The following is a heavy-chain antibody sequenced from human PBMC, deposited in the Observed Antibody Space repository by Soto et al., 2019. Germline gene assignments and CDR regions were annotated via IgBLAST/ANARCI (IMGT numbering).Heavy chain of an antibody. CDR2: FHYSGST. CDR1: GGSISSRDAY. J-gene: IGHJ4*02. Sequence: SETLSLSCTVSGGSISSRDAYVGWIRQPPGKGLEWIGSFHYSGSTYYNPSLKSRVTISVDTSKNQLSLRVTSVTAADTAVYYCARGFGRSHFDYWGQGTLVTVSS. CDR3: ARGFGRSHFDY. V-gene: IGHV4-39*01. D-gene: IGHD3-16*01.